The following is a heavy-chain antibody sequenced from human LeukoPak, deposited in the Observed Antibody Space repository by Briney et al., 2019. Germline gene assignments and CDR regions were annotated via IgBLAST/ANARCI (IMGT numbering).Heavy chain of an antibody. J-gene: IGHJ3*02. V-gene: IGHV3-48*02. CDR1: GFTFSSYS. D-gene: IGHD2-21*02. Sequence: GGSLRLSCAASGFTFSSYSMNWVRQAPGKGLEWVSYISSGSSTIYYADSVKGRFTISRDNTKNSLCLQMNSLRDEDTAVYYCARENIVVVTAIRDAFDIWGQGTMVTVSS. CDR3: ARENIVVVTAIRDAFDI. CDR2: ISSGSSTI.